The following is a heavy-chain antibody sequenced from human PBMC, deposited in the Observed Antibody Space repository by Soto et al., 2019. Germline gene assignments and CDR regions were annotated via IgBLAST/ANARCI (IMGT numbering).Heavy chain of an antibody. V-gene: IGHV4-31*03. J-gene: IGHJ4*02. Sequence: SETLSLTCTVSGGSISSGGYYWSWIRQHSGKGLGWIGYIYYSGSTYYNPSLKSRVTISVDTSKNQFSLKLSSVTAADTAVYYCAREEGSDIYFDYWGQGTLVTVSS. CDR3: AREEGSDIYFDY. D-gene: IGHD3-9*01. CDR2: IYYSGST. CDR1: GGSISSGGYY.